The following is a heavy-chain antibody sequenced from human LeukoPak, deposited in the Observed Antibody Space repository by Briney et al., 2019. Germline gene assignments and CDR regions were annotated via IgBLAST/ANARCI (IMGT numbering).Heavy chain of an antibody. V-gene: IGHV3-20*04. CDR1: GFTFDDYG. CDR2: INWNGGST. J-gene: IGHJ4*02. Sequence: GGSLRLSCAASGFTFDDYGMSWVRQAPGKGLEWVSGINWNGGSTGYADSVKGRFTISRDNSKNTLYLQMNSLRAEDTAVYYCARGEGIAAAFDYWGQGTLVTVSS. CDR3: ARGEGIAAAFDY. D-gene: IGHD6-13*01.